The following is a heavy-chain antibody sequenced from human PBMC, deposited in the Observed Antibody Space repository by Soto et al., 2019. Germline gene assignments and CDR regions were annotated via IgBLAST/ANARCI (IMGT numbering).Heavy chain of an antibody. D-gene: IGHD2-2*01. CDR2: INHSGST. Sequence: QVQLQQWGAGLLKPSETLSLTCAVYGGSFSGYYWSWIRQPPGKGLEWIGEINHSGSTNYNPSLKSRVTISVDTSKNQVSRKLSSVTAADTAVYYCARGGIVVVPAARRLDYWGQGTLVTVSS. J-gene: IGHJ4*02. V-gene: IGHV4-34*01. CDR1: GGSFSGYY. CDR3: ARGGIVVVPAARRLDY.